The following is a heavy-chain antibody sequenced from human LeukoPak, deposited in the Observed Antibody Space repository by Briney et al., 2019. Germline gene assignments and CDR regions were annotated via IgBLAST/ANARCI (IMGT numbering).Heavy chain of an antibody. D-gene: IGHD3-10*01. CDR1: GFTFSSYG. V-gene: IGHV3-30*02. Sequence: GGSLRLSCAASGFTFSSYGMHWVRQAPSKGLEWVAFIRYDGSNKYYADSVKGRFTISRDNSKNTLYLQMNSLRAEDTAVYYCAKSLSGLWDRSPADYYYYYYMDVWGKGPAVTVSS. CDR3: AKSLSGLWDRSPADYYYYYYMDV. J-gene: IGHJ6*03. CDR2: IRYDGSNK.